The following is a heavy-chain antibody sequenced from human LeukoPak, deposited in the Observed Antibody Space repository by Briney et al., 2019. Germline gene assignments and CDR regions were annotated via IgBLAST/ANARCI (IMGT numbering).Heavy chain of an antibody. CDR2: INHSGST. D-gene: IGHD6-19*01. Sequence: SETLSLTCAVYGGSFSGYYWSWIRQPPGEGLEWIGEINHSGSTNYNPSLKSRVTISVDTSKNQFSLKLSSVTAADTAVYYCARERFAWQWLDGRGYFDYWGQGTLVTVSS. J-gene: IGHJ4*02. V-gene: IGHV4-34*01. CDR3: ARERFAWQWLDGRGYFDY. CDR1: GGSFSGYY.